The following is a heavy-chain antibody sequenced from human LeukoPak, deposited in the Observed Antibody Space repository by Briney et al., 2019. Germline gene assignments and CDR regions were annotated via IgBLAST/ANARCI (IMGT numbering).Heavy chain of an antibody. V-gene: IGHV4-39*01. CDR1: GGSISSSSYY. Sequence: PSETLSLTCTVSGGSISSSSYYWGWIRQPPGKGLEWIGSIYYTRSTYYNPSLKSRVTISVDTSKNQFSLKLTSVTAEDTAVYYCARGVTMIVVVIHDWYFDLWGRGTLVTVSS. CDR2: IYYTRST. CDR3: ARGVTMIVVVIHDWYFDL. D-gene: IGHD3-22*01. J-gene: IGHJ2*01.